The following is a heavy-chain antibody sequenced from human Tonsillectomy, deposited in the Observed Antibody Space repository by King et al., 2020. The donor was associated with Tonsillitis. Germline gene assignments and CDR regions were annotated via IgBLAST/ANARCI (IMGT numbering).Heavy chain of an antibody. CDR1: GFTFSSYA. CDR3: AKGLSQCSGGYKVDY. D-gene: IGHD3-10*02. V-gene: IGHV3-23*04. CDR2: VSSSGVST. J-gene: IGHJ4*02. Sequence: VQLVESGGGLVQPGESLTLSCAASGFTFSSYAMNWVRQAPGKGPEGGSNVSSSGVSTLYSDSLKGRFTISRDNSKNTLYLLMNNARAEDTAVYYCAKGLSQCSGGYKVDYWGQGILVTVPS.